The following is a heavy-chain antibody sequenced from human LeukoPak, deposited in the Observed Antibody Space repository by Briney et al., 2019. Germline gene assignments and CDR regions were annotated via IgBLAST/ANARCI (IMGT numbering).Heavy chain of an antibody. CDR2: ISSSSSYI. CDR1: GFTFSNYS. J-gene: IGHJ4*02. CDR3: ARSHYDSSGYYNYFDY. V-gene: IGHV3-21*01. Sequence: PGGSLRLSCAASGFTFSNYSMNWVRQAPGKGLEWVSSISSSSSYIYYADSVKGRFTISRDNAKNSLYLQMNSLRAEDTAVYYCARSHYDSSGYYNYFDYWGQGTLVTVSS. D-gene: IGHD3-22*01.